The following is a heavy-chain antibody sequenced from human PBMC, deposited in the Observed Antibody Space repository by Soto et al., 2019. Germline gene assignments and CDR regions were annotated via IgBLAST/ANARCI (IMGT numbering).Heavy chain of an antibody. V-gene: IGHV1-8*01. CDR2: MNPNSGNT. Sequence: GASVKVSCKASGYTFTSSDINWVRQATGQGLEWMGWMNPNSGNTGYAQKFQGRATMTKNTSISTAYMELSSLRSEDTAVYYCARGVGTGVSYYFDYWGQGTLVTVSS. CDR3: ARGVGTGVSYYFDY. D-gene: IGHD7-27*01. CDR1: GYTFTSSD. J-gene: IGHJ4*02.